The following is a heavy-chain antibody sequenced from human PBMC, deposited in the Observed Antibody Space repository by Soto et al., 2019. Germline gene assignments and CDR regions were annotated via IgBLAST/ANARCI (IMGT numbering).Heavy chain of an antibody. CDR3: ARGGYSSSSLNYYGMDV. CDR1: GFTFSSYA. Sequence: SLRLSCAASGFTFSSYAMHWVRQAPGKGLEWVAVISYDGSNKYYADSVKGRFTISRDNSKNTLYLQMNSLRAEDTAVYYCARGGYSSSSLNYYGMDVWGQGTTVTVSS. CDR2: ISYDGSNK. J-gene: IGHJ6*02. D-gene: IGHD6-6*01. V-gene: IGHV3-30-3*01.